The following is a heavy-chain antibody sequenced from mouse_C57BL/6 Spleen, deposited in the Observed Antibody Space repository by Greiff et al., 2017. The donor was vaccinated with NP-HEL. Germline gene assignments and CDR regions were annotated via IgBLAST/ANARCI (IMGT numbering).Heavy chain of an antibody. CDR3: AREGYDRFAY. D-gene: IGHD2-2*01. V-gene: IGHV5-4*01. CDR2: ISDGGSYT. Sequence: EVKLVESGGGLVKPGGSLKLSCAASGFTFSSYAMSWVRQTPEKRLEWVATISDGGSYTYYPDNVKGRFTISRDNAKNNLYLQMSHLKSEDTAMYYCAREGYDRFAYWGQGTLVTVSA. CDR1: GFTFSSYA. J-gene: IGHJ3*01.